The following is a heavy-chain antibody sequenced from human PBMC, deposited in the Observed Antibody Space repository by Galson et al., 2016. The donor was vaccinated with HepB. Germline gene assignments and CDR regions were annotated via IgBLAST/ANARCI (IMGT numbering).Heavy chain of an antibody. V-gene: IGHV3-23*01. CDR2: ISRSGDSA. Sequence: SLRLSCAASGFTFSNYGMTWVRQAPGKGLEVVSSISRSGDSAHYADSVQGRPTISRDTSKNTLYLEMNSLRAEDTAIYYCARAFRYGTGWYGRNDCWGQGTLVTVSS. D-gene: IGHD6-19*01. J-gene: IGHJ4*02. CDR3: ARAFRYGTGWYGRNDC. CDR1: GFTFSNYG.